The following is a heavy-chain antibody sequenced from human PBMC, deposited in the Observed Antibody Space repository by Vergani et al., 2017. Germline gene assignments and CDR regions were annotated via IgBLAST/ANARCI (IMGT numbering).Heavy chain of an antibody. V-gene: IGHV4-59*10. J-gene: IGHJ4*02. CDR1: GGSFSGYY. CDR2: IYTSGSI. CDR3: ARVTGTIPGLFGY. Sequence: QVQLQQWGAGLLKPSETLSLTCAVSGGSFSGYYWSWIRQPAGKGLEWIGRIYTSGSINYNPSLKSRVTISVDTSKNQFSLKLSSVTAADTAVYYCARVTGTIPGLFGYWGQGTLVTVSS. D-gene: IGHD1-20*01.